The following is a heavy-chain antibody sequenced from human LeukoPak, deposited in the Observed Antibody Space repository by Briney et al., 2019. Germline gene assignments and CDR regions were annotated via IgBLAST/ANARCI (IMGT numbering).Heavy chain of an antibody. CDR1: GYTLTELS. J-gene: IGHJ2*01. Sequence: ASVKVSCKVSGYTLTELSMHWVRQAPGKGLEWMGGFDPEDGETIYAQKFQGRVTMTEDTSTDTAYMELSSLRSEDTAVYYCATGFSRTWCFDLWGRGTLVTVSS. CDR2: FDPEDGET. V-gene: IGHV1-24*01. CDR3: ATGFSRTWCFDL.